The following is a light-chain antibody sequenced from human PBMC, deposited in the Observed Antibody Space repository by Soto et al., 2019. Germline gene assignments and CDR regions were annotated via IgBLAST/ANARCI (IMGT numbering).Light chain of an antibody. V-gene: IGKV3-15*01. Sequence: EIMMTQSPAPLSVSPGERTTLSCRASQSVSSNLAWYQQKPGQAPRLLIYGASTRATGIPARFSGSGSGTECTLTISSLQSEDFAVYYCQQYNNWPRTFGQGTKVDIK. CDR2: GAS. J-gene: IGKJ1*01. CDR3: QQYNNWPRT. CDR1: QSVSSN.